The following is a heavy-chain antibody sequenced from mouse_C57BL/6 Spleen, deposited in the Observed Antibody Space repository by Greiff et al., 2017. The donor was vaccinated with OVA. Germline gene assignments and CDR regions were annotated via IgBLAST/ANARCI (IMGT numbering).Heavy chain of an antibody. CDR3: TREGDYGSSIYAKDY. J-gene: IGHJ4*01. V-gene: IGHV1-15*01. D-gene: IGHD1-1*01. CDR1: GYTFTDYE. Sequence: QVQLQQSGAELVRPGASVTLSCKASGYTFTDYEMHWVKQTPVHGLEWIGAIDPETGGTAYNQKFKGKAILTADKSSSTAYMELRSLTSEDSAVYYCTREGDYGSSIYAKDYWGQGTSVTVSA. CDR2: IDPETGGT.